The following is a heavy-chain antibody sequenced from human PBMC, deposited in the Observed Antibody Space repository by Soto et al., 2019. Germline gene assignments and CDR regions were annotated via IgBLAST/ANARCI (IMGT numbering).Heavy chain of an antibody. J-gene: IGHJ6*04. D-gene: IGHD1-26*01. V-gene: IGHV3-23*01. CDR2: IIDSGGST. CDR1: GFTISSCA. Sequence: PGGSLRLSCVVSGFTISSCAMGWVRQAPGKGLEWVSDIIDSGGSTYYADAVKGRFTISRDNSKSTLYLQMNSLRAEDTAVYYCGKGRSYYYYYGVDVWGEGTTVTVSS. CDR3: GKGRSYYYYYGVDV.